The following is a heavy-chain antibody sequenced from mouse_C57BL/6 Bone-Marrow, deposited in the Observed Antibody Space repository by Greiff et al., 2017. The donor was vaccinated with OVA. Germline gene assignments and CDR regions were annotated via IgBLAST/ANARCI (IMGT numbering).Heavy chain of an antibody. V-gene: IGHV5-6*01. CDR3: ARDYYGSDY. D-gene: IGHD1-1*01. CDR1: GFTFSSYG. Sequence: EVQLKQSGGDLVKPGGSLKLSCAASGFTFSSYGMSWVRQTPDKRLEWVATISSGGSYTYYPDSVKGRFTISRDNAKNTLYLQMSSLKSEDTAMYYCARDYYGSDYWGQGTTLTVSS. CDR2: ISSGGSYT. J-gene: IGHJ2*01.